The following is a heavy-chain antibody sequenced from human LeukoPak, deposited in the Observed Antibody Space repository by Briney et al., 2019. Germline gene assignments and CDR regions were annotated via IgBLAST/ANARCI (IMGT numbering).Heavy chain of an antibody. CDR3: LRGDRRDY. V-gene: IGHV3-21*06. CDR2: IDSSGGYI. Sequence: GGSLRLSCEASGFTFNTYSMNWARQAPGKGLEWVSPIDSSGGYIFYADSVKGRFIISRDNAKDSLYLQMNSLRVEDTAVYYCLRGDRRDYWGQGTLVTVSS. CDR1: GFTFNTYS. J-gene: IGHJ4*02.